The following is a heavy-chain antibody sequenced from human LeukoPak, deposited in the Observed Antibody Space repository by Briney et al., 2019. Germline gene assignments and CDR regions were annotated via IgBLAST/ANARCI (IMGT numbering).Heavy chain of an antibody. V-gene: IGHV4-34*01. CDR3: ARESVGATHYFDY. J-gene: IGHJ4*02. CDR2: INHSGST. Sequence: GSLRLSCAASGFTFSSYGMSWVRQAPGKGLEWIGEINHSGSTNYNPSLKSRVTISVDTSKNQFSLKLSSVTAADTAVYYCARESVGATHYFDYWGQGTLVTVSS. D-gene: IGHD1-26*01. CDR1: GFTFSSYG.